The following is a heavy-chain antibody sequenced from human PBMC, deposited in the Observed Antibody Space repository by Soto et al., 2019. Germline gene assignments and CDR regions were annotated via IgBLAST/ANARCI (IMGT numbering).Heavy chain of an antibody. CDR3: ARNCKGGSCYNNWFDP. CDR1: CGSIISYY. D-gene: IGHD2-15*01. V-gene: IGHV4-59*01. Sequence: SETLSLTCTFSCGSIISYYWSWIRQPPGKGLEWIGYIYYSGSTNYNPSLKSRVTISVDTSKNQFSLKLSSVTAADTAVYYCARNCKGGSCYNNWFDPWGQGTLVTVSS. J-gene: IGHJ5*02. CDR2: IYYSGST.